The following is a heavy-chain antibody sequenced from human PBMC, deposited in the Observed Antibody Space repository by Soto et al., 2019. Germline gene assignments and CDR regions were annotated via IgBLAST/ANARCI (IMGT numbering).Heavy chain of an antibody. CDR3: ARDRGVPRYYGMDV. CDR2: IISILGIA. J-gene: IGHJ6*02. CDR1: GGTFSSYT. V-gene: IGHV1-69*08. Sequence: QVQLVQSGAEVKKPGSSVKVSCKASGGTFSSYTISWVRQAPGQGLEWMGRIISILGIANYAQKFQGRVTITADKSTSTAYMGLSSLRSEDTAVYYCARDRGVPRYYGMDVWGQGTTVTVSS. D-gene: IGHD3-10*01.